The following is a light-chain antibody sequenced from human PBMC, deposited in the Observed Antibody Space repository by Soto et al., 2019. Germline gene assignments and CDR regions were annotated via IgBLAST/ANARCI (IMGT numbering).Light chain of an antibody. J-gene: IGKJ1*01. Sequence: AIQMTQSPSSLSASVGDRVTITFRASQGIRNDLGWYQEKPGKAPKILIYAASSLQSGVPSRFSGRGSGTDFTLTISSLQPEDFATYYCLQDYNYPWTFGQGTKVDI. CDR3: LQDYNYPWT. CDR2: AAS. V-gene: IGKV1-6*01. CDR1: QGIRND.